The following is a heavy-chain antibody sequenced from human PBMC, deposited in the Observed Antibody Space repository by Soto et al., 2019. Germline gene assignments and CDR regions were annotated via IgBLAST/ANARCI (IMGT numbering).Heavy chain of an antibody. CDR2: INAANGNT. V-gene: IGHV1-3*01. CDR1: GYTFITYA. CDR3: ARGAYCSSTSCPYHYFDY. D-gene: IGHD2-2*01. J-gene: IGHJ4*02. Sequence: QVQLVQSGAEVKSPGASVKVSCRASGYTFITYAMHWVRQAPGQRLEWMGWINAANGNTKYSQKFQGRVTITMDTSASTAYMDLSSLGSEDTAVYYCARGAYCSSTSCPYHYFDYWGQGTLVTVSS.